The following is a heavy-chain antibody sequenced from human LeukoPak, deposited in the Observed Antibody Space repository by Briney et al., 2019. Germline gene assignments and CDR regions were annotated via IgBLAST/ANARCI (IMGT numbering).Heavy chain of an antibody. CDR3: ARDTRSYDFKDYYMDV. D-gene: IGHD3-3*01. Sequence: ASVKVSCKASGYTFTSYYMHWVRQAPGQGLEWMGIINPSGGSTSYAQKFQGRVTMTRDTSTSTVYMELSSLRSEDTAVYYCARDTRSYDFKDYYMDVWGKGTTVTVSS. V-gene: IGHV1-46*01. CDR2: INPSGGST. CDR1: GYTFTSYY. J-gene: IGHJ6*03.